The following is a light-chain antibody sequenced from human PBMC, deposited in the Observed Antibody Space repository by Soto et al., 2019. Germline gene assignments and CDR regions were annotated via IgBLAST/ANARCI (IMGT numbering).Light chain of an antibody. V-gene: IGKV3-20*01. CDR1: QSVSSSY. CDR3: QQYGRSPKT. Sequence: EIVLTQSPGTLSLSPGERATLSCRASQSVSSSYLAWYQQKPGQAPRLLIYDASSRATGISDRFSGSGSGTDFTLTISRLAPEDSAVYYCQQYGRSPKTFGQGTKVEIK. CDR2: DAS. J-gene: IGKJ1*01.